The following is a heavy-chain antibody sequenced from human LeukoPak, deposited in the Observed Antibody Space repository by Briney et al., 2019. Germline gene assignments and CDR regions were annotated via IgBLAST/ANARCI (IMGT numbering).Heavy chain of an antibody. D-gene: IGHD2-2*01. CDR1: GGSISSGGYY. CDR2: IYYSGST. V-gene: IGHV4-31*03. Sequence: SETLSLTCTVSGGSISSGGYYWSWIRQHPGKGLEWIGYIYYSGSTYYNPSLKSRVTISVDTSKSQFSLKLSSVTAADTAVYYCASTPPQHGVYYYYMDVWGKGTTVTVSS. J-gene: IGHJ6*03. CDR3: ASTPPQHGVYYYYMDV.